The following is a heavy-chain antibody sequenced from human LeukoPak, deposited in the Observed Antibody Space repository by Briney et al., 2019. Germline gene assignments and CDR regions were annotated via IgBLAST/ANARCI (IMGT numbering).Heavy chain of an antibody. V-gene: IGHV3-30*02. J-gene: IGHJ4*02. CDR2: IRYDGSNK. CDR3: AKVGYGWYEVDY. D-gene: IGHD6-19*01. Sequence: GGSLRLSCAASGFTFSTYGMHWVRQAPGKGLEWVAFIRYDGSNKYYADSVKGRFTISRDNSKNTLYLQMNSLRAEDTAVYYCAKVGYGWYEVDYWGQGTLVTVSS. CDR1: GFTFSTYG.